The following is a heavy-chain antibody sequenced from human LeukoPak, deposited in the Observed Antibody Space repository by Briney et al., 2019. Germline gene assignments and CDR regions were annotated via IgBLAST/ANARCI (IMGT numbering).Heavy chain of an antibody. V-gene: IGHV1-18*01. J-gene: IGHJ3*02. Sequence: ASVRVSCKASGYTFTSYGISWVRQAPGEGLEWMGWISPYNDNTKYAQKLQGRVTMTADTSTSTAYMELRSLRSDDTAVYYCAREMPAADGSDAFDIWGQGTMVTVSS. CDR3: AREMPAADGSDAFDI. CDR2: ISPYNDNT. CDR1: GYTFTSYG. D-gene: IGHD6-13*01.